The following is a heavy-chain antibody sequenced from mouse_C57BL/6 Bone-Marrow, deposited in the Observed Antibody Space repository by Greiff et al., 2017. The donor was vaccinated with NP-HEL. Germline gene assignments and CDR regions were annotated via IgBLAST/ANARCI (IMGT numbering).Heavy chain of an antibody. CDR2: INPSSGYT. J-gene: IGHJ2*01. CDR1: GYPFTSYW. Sequence: QVQLKESGAELAKPGASVKLSCKASGYPFTSYWMHWVKQRPGQGLEWIGYINPSSGYTKYNQKFKDKATLTADISSSTAYMQLSRLTYEDYAVYYCARKDSYPQGWYFDDWGKGTTLTVAS. CDR3: ARKDSYPQGWYFDD. D-gene: IGHD6-1*01. V-gene: IGHV1-7*01.